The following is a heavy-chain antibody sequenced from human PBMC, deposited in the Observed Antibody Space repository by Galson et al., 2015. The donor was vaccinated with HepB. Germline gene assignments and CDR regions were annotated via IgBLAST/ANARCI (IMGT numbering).Heavy chain of an antibody. CDR3: AKDRWAGDCSSTSCYSYYFDY. J-gene: IGHJ4*02. V-gene: IGHV3-23*01. D-gene: IGHD2-2*03. CDR1: GFTFSSYA. CDR2: ISGSGGST. Sequence: SLRLSCAASGFTFSSYAMSWVRQAPGKGLEWVSAISGSGGSTYYADSVKGRFTISRDNSKNTLYLQMNSLRAEDTAVYYCAKDRWAGDCSSTSCYSYYFDYWGQGTLVTVSS.